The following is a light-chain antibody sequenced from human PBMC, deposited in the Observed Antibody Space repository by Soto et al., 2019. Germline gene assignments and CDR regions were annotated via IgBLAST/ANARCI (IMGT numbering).Light chain of an antibody. V-gene: IGKV1-39*01. Sequence: DIQMTQSPSSLSASVGDRVTITCRASETISSYLNWYQQKPGKAPKLLIYAASSLQSGVPSRLSGSRSGTDFSLTINSLQPEDFATYYCQQSSRTPWTFGQGTKVDIK. J-gene: IGKJ1*01. CDR1: ETISSY. CDR2: AAS. CDR3: QQSSRTPWT.